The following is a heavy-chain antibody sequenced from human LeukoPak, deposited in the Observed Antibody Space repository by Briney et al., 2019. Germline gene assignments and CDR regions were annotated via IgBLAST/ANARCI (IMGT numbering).Heavy chain of an antibody. J-gene: IGHJ4*02. V-gene: IGHV1-8*01. Sequence: ASVKVSCKASGYTFTNYYINWVGQATGQGLEWMGWMNTNSGNTGYAQKFQGRVTMTRDTSISTAYMELSSLRSDDTAVYYCARVTGSIDYWGPGTLVTVSS. D-gene: IGHD1-26*01. CDR3: ARVTGSIDY. CDR2: MNTNSGNT. CDR1: GYTFTNYY.